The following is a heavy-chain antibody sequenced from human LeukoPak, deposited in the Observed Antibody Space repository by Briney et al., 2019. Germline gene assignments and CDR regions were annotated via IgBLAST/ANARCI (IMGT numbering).Heavy chain of an antibody. V-gene: IGHV4-39*01. D-gene: IGHD6-6*01. CDR2: IYYSGST. CDR1: GGSISSSSYY. Sequence: SETLSLTCTVSGGSISSSSYYWGWIRQPPGKGLEWIGSIYYSGSTYYNPSLKSRVTISVDTSKNQFSLKLSSVTAADTAVYYCARLRFENSSSIDYWGQGTLVTVSS. CDR3: ARLRFENSSSIDY. J-gene: IGHJ4*02.